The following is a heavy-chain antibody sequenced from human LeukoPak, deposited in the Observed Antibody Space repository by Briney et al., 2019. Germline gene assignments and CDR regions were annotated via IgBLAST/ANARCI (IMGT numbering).Heavy chain of an antibody. CDR3: ARAYLYYYDSSGYPPGAFDI. CDR1: GGSISSYY. CDR2: IYTSGST. V-gene: IGHV4-4*07. Sequence: SETLSLTCTVSGGSISSYYWSWIRQPAGKGLEWIGRIYTSGSTNYNPSLKSRVTMSVDTSKNQFSLKLSSVTAADTAVYYCARAYLYYYDSSGYPPGAFDIWGQGTMVTVSS. D-gene: IGHD3-22*01. J-gene: IGHJ3*02.